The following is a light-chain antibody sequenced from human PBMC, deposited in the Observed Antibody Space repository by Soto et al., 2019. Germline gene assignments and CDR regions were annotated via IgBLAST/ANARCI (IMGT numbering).Light chain of an antibody. Sequence: QSVLTQPASVSGSPGQSITISCTGTSSAVGGYDHVSWYQQHPGKAPKLIIYDVSNRPSGVSSRFSGSKSGTTASLSISGLQAEDEADYYCCSYTGTYTLAVFGGGTQLTVL. J-gene: IGLJ7*01. CDR1: SSAVGGYDH. CDR3: CSYTGTYTLAV. CDR2: DVS. V-gene: IGLV2-14*03.